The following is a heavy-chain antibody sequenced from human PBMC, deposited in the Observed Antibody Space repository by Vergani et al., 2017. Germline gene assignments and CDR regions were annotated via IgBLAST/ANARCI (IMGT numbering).Heavy chain of an antibody. J-gene: IGHJ4*02. CDR3: TTDNFAEAYYDILTGYYNSGGYYFDY. CDR2: IKSKTDGGTT. Sequence: EMQLVESGGGLVKPGESLRLSCATSGFTFNNAWMSWVRQAPGKGLEWVGRIKSKTDGGTTDYAAPVKGRFTISRDDLKNTLYLQMNSLKTEDTAVYYCTTDNFAEAYYDILTGYYNSGGYYFDYWGQGTLVTVSS. V-gene: IGHV3-15*01. CDR1: GFTFNNAW. D-gene: IGHD3-9*01.